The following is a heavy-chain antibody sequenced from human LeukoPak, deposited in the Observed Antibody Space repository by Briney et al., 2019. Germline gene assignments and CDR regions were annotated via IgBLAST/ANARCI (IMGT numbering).Heavy chain of an antibody. Sequence: ASVKVSCKASGYTFTGYYMHWVRQAPGQGLEWMGWINPNSGGTNYAQKFQGRVTMTRDTSISTAYMELSRLRSDDTAVYYCARDSGDNWSPDYWGQGTLVTVSA. J-gene: IGHJ4*02. D-gene: IGHD1-20*01. CDR1: GYTFTGYY. CDR3: ARDSGDNWSPDY. V-gene: IGHV1-2*02. CDR2: INPNSGGT.